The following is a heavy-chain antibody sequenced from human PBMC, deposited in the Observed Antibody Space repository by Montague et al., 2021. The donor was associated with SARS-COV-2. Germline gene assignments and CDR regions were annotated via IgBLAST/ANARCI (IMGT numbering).Heavy chain of an antibody. J-gene: IGHJ3*02. CDR2: SEYSGTT. CDR1: GGSITRDYY. D-gene: IGHD3-10*02. Sequence: SETLSLTCTVSGGSITRDYYCGCIRQPPGRGREWVGDSEYSGTTFINTSPESRVTTSVAATKNYFSLILTSVTAADTAVYYCARPLVRVGPKAFDIWGQGAMVIVSS. CDR3: ARPLVRVGPKAFDI. V-gene: IGHV4-39*02.